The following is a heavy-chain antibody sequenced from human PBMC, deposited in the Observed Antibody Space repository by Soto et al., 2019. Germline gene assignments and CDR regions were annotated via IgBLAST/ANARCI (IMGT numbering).Heavy chain of an antibody. CDR2: IKQDGSEK. V-gene: IGHV3-7*05. CDR3: ARYPTPKGGYVIWYYYYGMDV. J-gene: IGHJ6*02. CDR1: GFTFSSYW. D-gene: IGHD5-12*01. Sequence: EVQLVESGGGLVQPGGSLRLSCAASGFTFSSYWMSWVRQAPGKGLEWVANIKQDGSEKYYVDSVKGRFTISRDNAKNSLYLQMNSLRAEDTAVYYCARYPTPKGGYVIWYYYYGMDVWGQGTTVTVSS.